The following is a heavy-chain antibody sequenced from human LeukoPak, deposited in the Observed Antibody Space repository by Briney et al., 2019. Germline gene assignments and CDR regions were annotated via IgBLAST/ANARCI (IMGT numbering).Heavy chain of an antibody. J-gene: IGHJ4*02. D-gene: IGHD6-6*01. V-gene: IGHV1-2*02. CDR3: ARDKYSSSPWDY. CDR2: INPNSGGT. Sequence: ASVKASCKASGYTFTGYYMHWVRQAPGQGLEWMGWINPNSGGTNYAQKFQGRVTMTRDTSISTAYMELSRLRSDDTAVYYCARDKYSSSPWDYWGQGTLVTVSS. CDR1: GYTFTGYY.